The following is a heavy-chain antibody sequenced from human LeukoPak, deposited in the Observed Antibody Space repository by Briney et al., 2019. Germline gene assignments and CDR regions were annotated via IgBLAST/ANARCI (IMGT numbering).Heavy chain of an antibody. V-gene: IGHV3-11*01. CDR2: ISSSGSTI. J-gene: IGHJ4*02. CDR3: ARAYYDFWSGYSTYYDY. CDR1: GFTFSYYY. Sequence: GGSLRLSCAASGFTFSYYYMSWIRQAPGKGLEWVSYISSSGSTIYYADSVKGRFTISRDNAKNSLYLQMNSLRAEDTAVYYCARAYYDFWSGYSTYYDYCGQGALVTVSS. D-gene: IGHD3-3*01.